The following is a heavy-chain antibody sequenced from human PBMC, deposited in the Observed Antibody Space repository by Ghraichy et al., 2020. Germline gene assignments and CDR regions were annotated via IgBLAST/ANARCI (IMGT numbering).Heavy chain of an antibody. CDR2: ISSSSSTI. V-gene: IGHV3-48*02. CDR3: ARDSRWELRANFDY. Sequence: GEYLNISCAASGFTFSSYSMNWVRQAPGKGLEWVSYISSSSSTIYYADSVKGRFTISRDNAKNSLYLQMNSLRDEDTAVYYCARDSRWELRANFDYWGQGTLVTVSS. CDR1: GFTFSSYS. D-gene: IGHD1-26*01. J-gene: IGHJ4*02.